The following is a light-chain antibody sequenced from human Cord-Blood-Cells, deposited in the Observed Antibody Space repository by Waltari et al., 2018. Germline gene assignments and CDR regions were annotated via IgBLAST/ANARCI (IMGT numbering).Light chain of an antibody. J-gene: IGKJ1*01. Sequence: EIVLTQSPATLSLSPGETATLSCRASQSVSSYFTWYQQKPGQAPRLLIYDASNRATGIPARFSGSGSGTDFTLTISSLEPEDFAVYYCQQRSNWPRTFGQGTKVEIK. V-gene: IGKV3-11*01. CDR2: DAS. CDR3: QQRSNWPRT. CDR1: QSVSSY.